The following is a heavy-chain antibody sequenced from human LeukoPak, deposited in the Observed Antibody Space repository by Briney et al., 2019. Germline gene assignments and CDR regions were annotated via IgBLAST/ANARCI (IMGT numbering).Heavy chain of an antibody. CDR1: GGSISSYY. CDR3: ARHLAVAGTFDY. CDR2: IYYSGST. J-gene: IGHJ4*02. Sequence: SETLSLTCTVSGGSISSYYWSWIRQPPGKGLEWIGYIYYSGSTNYNPSLKSRVTISVDTSKNQFSLKLSSVTAADTAVYYCARHLAVAGTFDYWGQGTLVTASS. V-gene: IGHV4-59*08. D-gene: IGHD6-19*01.